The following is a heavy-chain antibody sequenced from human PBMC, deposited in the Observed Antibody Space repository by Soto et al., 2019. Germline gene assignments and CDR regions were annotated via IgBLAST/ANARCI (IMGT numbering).Heavy chain of an antibody. J-gene: IGHJ2*01. Sequence: GGSLRLSFAALGFTFSNAWMSWVRQAPGKGLEWVGRIKSKTDGGTTDYAAPVKGRFPISRDDLQNTLNLQMNSQKTEDTAAYYCTSGASGSDWSFDLWGRGTLVTVSS. CDR2: IKSKTDGGTT. CDR1: GFTFSNAW. CDR3: TSGASGSDWSFDL. D-gene: IGHD3-10*01. V-gene: IGHV3-15*01.